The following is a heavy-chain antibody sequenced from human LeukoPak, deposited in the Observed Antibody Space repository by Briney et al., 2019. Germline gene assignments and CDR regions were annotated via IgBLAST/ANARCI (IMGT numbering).Heavy chain of an antibody. J-gene: IGHJ4*02. CDR1: GDSISSNHCC. CDR2: FYYSGSA. Sequence: SETLSLTCTVSGDSISSNHCCWGWLRQPPGKGLEWIGSFYYSGSAYYNPSLKSRVTMSVDTSKNQFSLKLSSVTAADTAVYYCARLYTYSDYWGQGTLVTVSS. CDR3: ARLYTYSDY. V-gene: IGHV4-39*01. D-gene: IGHD1-26*01.